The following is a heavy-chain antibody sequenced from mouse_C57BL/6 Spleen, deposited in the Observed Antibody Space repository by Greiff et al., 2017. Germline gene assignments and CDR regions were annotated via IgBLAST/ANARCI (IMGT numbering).Heavy chain of an antibody. CDR2: IWSGGST. V-gene: IGHV2-2*01. CDR3: ARNWRYYGNYYAMDY. Sequence: VHLVESGPGLVQPSQSLSITCTVSGFSLTSYGVHWVRQSPGKGLEWLGVIWSGGSTDYNAAFISRLSISKDNSKSQVFFKMNSLQADDTAIYYCARNWRYYGNYYAMDYWGQGTSVTVSS. J-gene: IGHJ4*01. CDR1: GFSLTSYG. D-gene: IGHD1-1*01.